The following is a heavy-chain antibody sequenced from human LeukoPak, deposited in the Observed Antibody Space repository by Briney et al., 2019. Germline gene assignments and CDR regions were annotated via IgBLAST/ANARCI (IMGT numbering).Heavy chain of an antibody. V-gene: IGHV3-13*01. J-gene: IGHJ4*02. CDR1: GFTFSSHD. D-gene: IGHD1-26*01. Sequence: GESLRLSCVAPGFTFSSHDMHWVRQATGKGLEWVSAIDTAGDTYYPDSVKGRFTISRENAKNSLYLQLNSLRAGDTAAYYCARVSSGGGQSTYFDYWGRGTLVTVSS. CDR3: ARVSSGGGQSTYFDY. CDR2: IDTAGDT.